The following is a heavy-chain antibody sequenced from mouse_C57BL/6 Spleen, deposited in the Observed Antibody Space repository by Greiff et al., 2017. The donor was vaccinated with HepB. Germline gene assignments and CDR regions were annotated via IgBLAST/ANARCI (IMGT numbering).Heavy chain of an antibody. J-gene: IGHJ3*01. CDR2: IDPETGGT. CDR3: TRETMGLRSPFAY. D-gene: IGHD1-1*02. CDR1: GYTFTDYE. Sequence: VQLQQSGAELVRPGASVTLSCKASGYTFTDYEMHWVKQTPVHGLEWIGAIDPETGGTAYNQKFKGKAILTADKSSSTAYMELRSLTSEDSAVYYCTRETMGLRSPFAYWGQGTLVTVSA. V-gene: IGHV1-15*01.